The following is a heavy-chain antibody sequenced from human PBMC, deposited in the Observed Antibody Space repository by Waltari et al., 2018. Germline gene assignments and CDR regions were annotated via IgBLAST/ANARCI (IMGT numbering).Heavy chain of an antibody. V-gene: IGHV3-7*03. D-gene: IGHD2-2*02. J-gene: IGHJ4*02. CDR1: GFTFSSHW. CDR2: IKKDGSEK. CDR3: ARDDEDIVVVPAAIGDY. Sequence: EVQLVESGGGLVQPGGSLRLSCAASGFTFSSHWMSWVRQAPGKGREWVANIKKDGSEKYYVDSVKGRFTISRDNAKNSLYLQMNSLRAEDTAVYYCARDDEDIVVVPAAIGDYWGQGTLVTVSS.